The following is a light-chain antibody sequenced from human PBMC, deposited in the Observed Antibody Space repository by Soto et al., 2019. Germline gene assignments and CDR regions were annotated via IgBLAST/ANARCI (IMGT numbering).Light chain of an antibody. CDR3: AAWDDILNGVL. Sequence: QAVVTQPPSASGTPGQRVIISCSGSSSNIGSNTVNWYQQIPGTAPKLLICSYNQRPSGVPDRFSGSKSDTSASLAISGLQSEDEAEYYCAAWDDILNGVLFGGGTKLTVL. CDR1: SSNIGSNT. J-gene: IGLJ2*01. V-gene: IGLV1-44*01. CDR2: SYN.